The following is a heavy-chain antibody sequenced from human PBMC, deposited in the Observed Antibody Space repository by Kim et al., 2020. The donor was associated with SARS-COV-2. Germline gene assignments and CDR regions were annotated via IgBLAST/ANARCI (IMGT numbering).Heavy chain of an antibody. J-gene: IGHJ6*02. Sequence: GRFTISRDNAKNSLYLQMNSLRAEDTALYHCARGTGLYGSGSYSLGGMDVWGQGTTVTVSS. V-gene: IGHV3-20*01. D-gene: IGHD3-10*01. CDR3: ARGTGLYGSGSYSLGGMDV.